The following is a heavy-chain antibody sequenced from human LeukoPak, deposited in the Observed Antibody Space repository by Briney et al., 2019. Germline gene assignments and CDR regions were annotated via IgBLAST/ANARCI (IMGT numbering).Heavy chain of an antibody. D-gene: IGHD5-18*01. J-gene: IGHJ4*02. CDR1: GGSISSYY. CDR3: ARGAAGYSYG. V-gene: IGHV4-59*01. Sequence: SETLSLTCTDSGGSISSYYWSWIRQPPGKGLEWIGHIYYSGSTNYNPSLKSRVTISIDTSKNQFSLRLSSVTAADTAVYYCARGAAGYSYGWGQGTLVTVSS. CDR2: IYYSGST.